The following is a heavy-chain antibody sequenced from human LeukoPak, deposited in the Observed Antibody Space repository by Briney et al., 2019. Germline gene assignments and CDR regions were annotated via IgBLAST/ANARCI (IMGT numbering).Heavy chain of an antibody. CDR3: AKAPGKWLPSDY. D-gene: IGHD5-12*01. CDR1: GFTFSSYA. J-gene: IGHJ4*02. CDR2: ISGGGGST. V-gene: IGHV3-23*01. Sequence: PGGPLRLSCAASGFTFSSYAMSWVRQAPGKGLEWVSAISGGGGSTYYADSVKGRFTISRDNSKNTLYLQMNSLRAEDTAVYYCAKAPGKWLPSDYWGQGTLITVSS.